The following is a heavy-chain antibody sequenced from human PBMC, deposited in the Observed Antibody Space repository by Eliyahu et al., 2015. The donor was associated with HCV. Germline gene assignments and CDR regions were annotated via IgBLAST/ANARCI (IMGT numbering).Heavy chain of an antibody. D-gene: IGHD3-16*01. V-gene: IGHV3-23*01. CDR3: AKMLNVGGGGLDF. CDR1: GFXFGAHA. CDR2: ISGDGDNT. J-gene: IGHJ4*02. Sequence: HLMESGGGLVQRGGSLRLSCATSGFXFGAHAMAWVRQAPGKGLEWVSTISGDGDNTYYADSVQGRFVISRDTSKRTMSLQLKSLRAEDTAKYYCAKMLNVGGGGLDFWGQGTPVTVSS.